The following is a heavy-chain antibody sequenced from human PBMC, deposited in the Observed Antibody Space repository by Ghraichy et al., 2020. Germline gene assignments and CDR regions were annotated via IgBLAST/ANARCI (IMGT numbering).Heavy chain of an antibody. J-gene: IGHJ5*02. V-gene: IGHV3-23*01. CDR2: ISGSGGST. CDR3: AKGYGSSWYGRGFDP. Sequence: GGSLRLSCAASGFTFSSYAMSWVRQAPGKGLEWVSAISGSGGSTYYADSVKGRFTISRENSKNTLYLQMNSLRAEDTAVYYCAKGYGSSWYGRGFDPWGHGTLVTVSS. D-gene: IGHD6-13*01. CDR1: GFTFSSYA.